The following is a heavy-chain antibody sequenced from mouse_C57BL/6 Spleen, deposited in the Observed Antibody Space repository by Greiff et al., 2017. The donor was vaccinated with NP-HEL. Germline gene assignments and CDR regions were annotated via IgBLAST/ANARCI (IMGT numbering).Heavy chain of an antibody. CDR1: GYTFTSYW. CDR3: ASYYGSSYDWYFDV. D-gene: IGHD1-1*01. J-gene: IGHJ1*03. CDR2: IYPSDSET. Sequence: QVQLQQPGAELVRPGSSVKLSCKASGYTFTSYWMDWVKQRPGQGLEWIGNIYPSDSETHYNPKFKDKATLTVAKSSSTAYMQLSSLTSEDSAVYYCASYYGSSYDWYFDVWGTGTTVTVSS. V-gene: IGHV1-61*01.